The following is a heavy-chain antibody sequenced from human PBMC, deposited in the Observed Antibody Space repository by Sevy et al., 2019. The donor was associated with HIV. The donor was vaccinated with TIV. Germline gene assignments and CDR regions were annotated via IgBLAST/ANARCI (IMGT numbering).Heavy chain of an antibody. CDR2: ISTSSTYI. Sequence: GGSLRLSCAASGFIFSGYNMHWVRQAPGKGLEWVSSISTSSTYIYQAVSVKGRFTISRDNAQNSVYLQMNSLRVEDTALYYCARGSCIGGSCHTGYHGMDVWGQGTTVTVSS. CDR1: GFIFSGYN. CDR3: ARGSCIGGSCHTGYHGMDV. D-gene: IGHD2-15*01. J-gene: IGHJ6*02. V-gene: IGHV3-21*06.